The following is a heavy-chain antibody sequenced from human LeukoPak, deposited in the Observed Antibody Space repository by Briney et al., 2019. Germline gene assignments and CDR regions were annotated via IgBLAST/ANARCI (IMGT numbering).Heavy chain of an antibody. CDR3: ARQGLIVMAGEGDFDY. Sequence: PSGTLSLTCTVSGGSISSSDYYWAWIRQPPGRSLEWIGSIYYSGNTHYNPSLKSRVTISVDTSKNQFSLKLSSVTAADTAVYYCARQGLIVMAGEGDFDYWGQGTLVTVSS. CDR1: GGSISSSDYY. J-gene: IGHJ4*02. V-gene: IGHV4-39*01. CDR2: IYYSGNT. D-gene: IGHD5-24*01.